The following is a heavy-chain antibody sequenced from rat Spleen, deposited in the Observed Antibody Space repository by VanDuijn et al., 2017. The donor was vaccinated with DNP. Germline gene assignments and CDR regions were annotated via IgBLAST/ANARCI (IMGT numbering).Heavy chain of an antibody. Sequence: EVLLVETGGGLVQPGRSLKLSCVASGFTFSSYWMYWIRQTPGKGLEWLASINNDGGSTYYPESVKGRFTISRDNAKSTLYLQMDSLRSEDTATYYGATHNNYYFDYWGQGVMVTVSS. CDR3: ATHNNYYFDY. CDR2: INNDGGST. V-gene: IGHV5-58*01. D-gene: IGHD1-10*01. J-gene: IGHJ2*01. CDR1: GFTFSSYW.